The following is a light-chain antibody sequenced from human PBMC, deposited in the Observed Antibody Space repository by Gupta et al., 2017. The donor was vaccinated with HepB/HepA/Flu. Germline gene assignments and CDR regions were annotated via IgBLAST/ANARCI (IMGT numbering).Light chain of an antibody. CDR1: QSVSAN. V-gene: IGKV3-15*01. Sequence: EIVMTQSPATLSVSPGERATLSCRASQSVSANLAGYQQKPGQAPRLLIYGASTRATGIPARFSGSGSGTEFTLTISSLQSEDFAVYYCQQYNNWPLTFGQGTKWKSN. J-gene: IGKJ1*01. CDR2: GAS. CDR3: QQYNNWPLT.